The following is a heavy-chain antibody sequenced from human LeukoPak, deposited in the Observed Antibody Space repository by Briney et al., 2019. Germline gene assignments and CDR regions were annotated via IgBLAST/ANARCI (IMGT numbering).Heavy chain of an antibody. CDR3: ARPLPLDSSGYHDAFDI. V-gene: IGHV3-33*01. J-gene: IGHJ3*02. CDR2: IGYDGSEI. Sequence: GESLRLSCAASGFTFSTYGMHWVRQAPGKGLEWVAFIGYDGSEIRYADSVKGRFTISRDNAKNSLYLQMNSLRAEDTAVYFCARPLPLDSSGYHDAFDIWGQGTMVTVSS. CDR1: GFTFSTYG. D-gene: IGHD3-22*01.